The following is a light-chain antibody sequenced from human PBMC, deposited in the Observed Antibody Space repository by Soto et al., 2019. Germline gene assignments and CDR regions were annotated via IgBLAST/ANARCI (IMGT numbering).Light chain of an antibody. V-gene: IGKV1-8*01. CDR1: QGISSY. Sequence: AIRMTQSPAGLAASTGKRVSITCRASQGISSYLDLYQQKTTNAPPLLIYAASTSQSAVTSQFSGSGSGTDFTLTISCLQSEDFATYYCQQYYSYPRTFGGGTKVDIK. J-gene: IGKJ4*01. CDR2: AAS. CDR3: QQYYSYPRT.